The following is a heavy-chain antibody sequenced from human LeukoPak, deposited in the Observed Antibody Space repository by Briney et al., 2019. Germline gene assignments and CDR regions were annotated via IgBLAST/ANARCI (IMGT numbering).Heavy chain of an antibody. CDR3: ARDIGPWGFDY. Sequence: ASVKVPCKASGYTFTGYYMHWVRQAPGQGLEWMGRINPNSGGTNYAQKFQGRVTMTRDTSTSTVYMELSSLRSEDTAVYYCARDIGPWGFDYWGQGTLVTVSS. J-gene: IGHJ4*02. V-gene: IGHV1-2*06. D-gene: IGHD7-27*01. CDR2: INPNSGGT. CDR1: GYTFTGYY.